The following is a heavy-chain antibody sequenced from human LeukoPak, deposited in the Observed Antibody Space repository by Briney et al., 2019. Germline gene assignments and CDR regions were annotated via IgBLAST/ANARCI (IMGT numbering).Heavy chain of an antibody. V-gene: IGHV3-30*02. CDR3: AKEGCSGGSCYNWFDP. D-gene: IGHD2-15*01. J-gene: IGHJ5*02. Sequence: GGSLRLSCAASGFTFSSYGMHWLRQAPGKGLEWVAFIRYDGSNKYYADSVKGRFTISRDNSKNTLYLQMNSLRAVDTAVYYCAKEGCSGGSCYNWFDPWGQGTLVTVSS. CDR2: IRYDGSNK. CDR1: GFTFSSYG.